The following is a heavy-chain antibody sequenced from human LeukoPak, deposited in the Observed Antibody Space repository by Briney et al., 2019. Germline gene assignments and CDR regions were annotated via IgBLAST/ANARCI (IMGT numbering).Heavy chain of an antibody. V-gene: IGHV5-51*01. CDR1: GYSYTSYW. CDR3: ARQGYSSGWYVIYYFDY. D-gene: IGHD6-19*01. J-gene: IGHJ4*02. Sequence: GESLKISCKGSGYSYTSYWIGWVRQMPGKGLEWMGIIYPGDSDTRYSPSFQGQVTISADKSISTAYLQWSSLKVSDTAMYYCARQGYSSGWYVIYYFDYWGQGTLVTVSS. CDR2: IYPGDSDT.